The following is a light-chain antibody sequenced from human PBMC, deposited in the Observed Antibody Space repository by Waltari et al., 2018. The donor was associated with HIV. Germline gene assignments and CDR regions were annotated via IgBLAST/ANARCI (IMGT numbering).Light chain of an antibody. CDR1: QNISTW. CDR2: KAS. CDR3: QEYKTYSLYS. V-gene: IGKV1-5*03. Sequence: DIQMTQSPSTLSSSVGDRVSIPCRASQNISTWLAWYQQKPGKAPKLLIYKASTLDSEVPSRFSGSGSGTEFTLTISSLQPDDFATYYCQEYKTYSLYSFGQGTKLEIK. J-gene: IGKJ2*03.